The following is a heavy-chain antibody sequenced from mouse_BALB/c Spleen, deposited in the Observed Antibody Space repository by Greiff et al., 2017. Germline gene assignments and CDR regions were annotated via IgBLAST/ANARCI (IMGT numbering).Heavy chain of an antibody. J-gene: IGHJ3*01. D-gene: IGHD1-1*01. CDR2: ISSGSSTI. CDR3: ARPYYGSTQFAY. V-gene: IGHV5-17*02. Sequence: EVKLMESGGGLVQPGGSRKLSCAASGFTFSSFGMHWVRQAPEKGLEWVAYISSGSSTIYYADTVKGRFTISRDNPKNTLFLQMTSLRSEDTAMYYCARPYYGSTQFAYWGQGTLVTVSA. CDR1: GFTFSSFG.